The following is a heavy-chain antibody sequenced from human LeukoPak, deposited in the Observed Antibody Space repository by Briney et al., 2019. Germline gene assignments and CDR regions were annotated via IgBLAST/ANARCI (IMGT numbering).Heavy chain of an antibody. J-gene: IGHJ5*02. D-gene: IGHD2-8*01. CDR1: GGSFSGYY. CDR3: ARDRRPTLILNWFDP. CDR2: INHSGST. Sequence: SETLSLTCAVYGGSFSGYYWSWIRQPPGKGLEWIGEINHSGSTNYNPSLKSRVTISVDTSKNQFSLKLSSVTAADTAVYYCARDRRPTLILNWFDPWGQGTLVTVSS. V-gene: IGHV4-34*01.